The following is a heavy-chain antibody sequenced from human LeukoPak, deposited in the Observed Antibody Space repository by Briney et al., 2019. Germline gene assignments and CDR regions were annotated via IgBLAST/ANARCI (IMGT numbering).Heavy chain of an antibody. CDR3: ASLGGDTAIGY. CDR1: GGSFSSFY. CDR2: INHSGST. V-gene: IGHV4-34*01. Sequence: MPSETLSLTCAVYGGSFSSFYWSWIRQPPGKGLEWIGEINHSGSTNYNPSLKSRVTISVDTSKSQFSLKLSSVTAADTAVYYCASLGGDTAIGYWGQGTLVTVSS. J-gene: IGHJ4*02. D-gene: IGHD5-18*01.